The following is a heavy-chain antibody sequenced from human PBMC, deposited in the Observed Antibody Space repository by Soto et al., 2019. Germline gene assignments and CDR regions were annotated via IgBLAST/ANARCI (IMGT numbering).Heavy chain of an antibody. CDR3: ARDRTVAADNWFDP. CDR2: IIPILGIA. V-gene: IGHV1-69*04. CDR1: GGTFSSYT. J-gene: IGHJ5*02. Sequence: GASVKVSCKASGGTFSSYTISWVRQAPGQGLEWMGRIIPILGIANYAQKFQGRVTITADKSTSTAYMELSSLRSEDTAVYYCARDRTVAADNWFDPWGQGTLVTVSS. D-gene: IGHD2-15*01.